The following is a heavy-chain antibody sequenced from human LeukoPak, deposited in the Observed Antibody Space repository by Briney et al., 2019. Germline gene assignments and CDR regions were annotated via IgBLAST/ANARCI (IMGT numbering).Heavy chain of an antibody. Sequence: PGGSLRLSCATSGFTFSKYWMSWVRQAPGKGLEWVAVISYDGSNKYYADSVKGRFTISRDNSKNTLYLQMNSPRAEDTAVYYCARVPVWYSSSWYGDYWGQGTLVTVSS. CDR2: ISYDGSNK. CDR1: GFTFSKYW. CDR3: ARVPVWYSSSWYGDY. J-gene: IGHJ4*02. V-gene: IGHV3-30*03. D-gene: IGHD6-13*01.